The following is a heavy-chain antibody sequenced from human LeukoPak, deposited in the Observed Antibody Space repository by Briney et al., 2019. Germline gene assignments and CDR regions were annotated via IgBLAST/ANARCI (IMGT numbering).Heavy chain of an antibody. J-gene: IGHJ4*02. V-gene: IGHV3-48*01. D-gene: IGHD2-15*01. CDR3: ARGVASPYFDY. Sequence: GGSLRLSCAASGFTFSSYSMNWVRQAPGKGLEWVSYISSSSSTIYCADSVKGRFTISRDNAKNSLYLQMNSLRAEDTAVYYCARGVASPYFDYWGQGTLVTVSS. CDR1: GFTFSSYS. CDR2: ISSSSSTI.